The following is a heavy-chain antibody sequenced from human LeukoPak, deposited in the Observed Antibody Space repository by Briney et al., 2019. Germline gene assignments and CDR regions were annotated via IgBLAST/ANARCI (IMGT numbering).Heavy chain of an antibody. J-gene: IGHJ1*01. CDR3: AKANYYGSGSYDFAEYFQH. D-gene: IGHD3-10*01. Sequence: GGSLRLSCAASGFTFSSYSMNWVRQAPGKGLEWVSSISSSSSYIYYAASVKGRFTTSRDNSKNTLYLQMTSLRAKDTAVYYCAKANYYGSGSYDFAEYFQHWGQGTLVTVSS. V-gene: IGHV3-21*04. CDR1: GFTFSSYS. CDR2: ISSSSSYI.